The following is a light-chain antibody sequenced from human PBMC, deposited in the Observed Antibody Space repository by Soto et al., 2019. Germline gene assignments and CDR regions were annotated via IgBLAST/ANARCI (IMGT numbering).Light chain of an antibody. CDR2: AAS. CDR3: QQRYTAPSIT. J-gene: IGKJ5*01. CDR1: HTISGY. Sequence: IRGTHSASSLSASVLCMVTIGGRSSHTISGYLNWYQHKPGEAPKLLIYAASTLQGGVPARFSGSGSGTHFTLSISSLQPADFATYYCQQRYTAPSITFGQGTRLEIK. V-gene: IGKV1-39*01.